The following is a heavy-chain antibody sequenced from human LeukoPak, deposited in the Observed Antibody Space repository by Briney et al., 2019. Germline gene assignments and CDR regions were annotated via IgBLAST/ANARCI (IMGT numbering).Heavy chain of an antibody. J-gene: IGHJ4*02. D-gene: IGHD2-2*01. CDR2: INHSGST. Sequence: PSETLSLTCAVYGGSFSGYYWSWIRQPPGKWLEWIGEINHSGSTNYNPSLKSRVTISVDTSKNQFSLKLSSVTAADTAVYYCARGVGKYQLIATDYWGQGTLVTVSS. CDR1: GGSFSGYY. CDR3: ARGVGKYQLIATDY. V-gene: IGHV4-34*01.